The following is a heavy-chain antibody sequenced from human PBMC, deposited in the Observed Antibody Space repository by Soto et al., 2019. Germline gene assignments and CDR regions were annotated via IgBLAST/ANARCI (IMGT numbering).Heavy chain of an antibody. CDR2: IYYSGST. CDR3: ARVDRTPVKLPGSRVFDY. D-gene: IGHD2-15*01. V-gene: IGHV4-31*03. Sequence: QVQLQESGPGLVKPSQTLSLTCTVSGGSISSGGYYWSWIRQHPGKGLEWIGYIYYSGSTYYNPSLKSRVTLSVDTSKNQFSLKLSSVTAADTAVYYCARVDRTPVKLPGSRVFDYWGQGTLVTVSS. CDR1: GGSISSGGYY. J-gene: IGHJ4*02.